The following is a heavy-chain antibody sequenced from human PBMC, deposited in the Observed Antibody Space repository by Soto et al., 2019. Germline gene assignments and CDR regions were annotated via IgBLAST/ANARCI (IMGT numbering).Heavy chain of an antibody. Sequence: SVKVSCKASGGTFSSYAIICVRQAPGQGLEWMGGIIPIFGTANYAQKFQGRVTITADESTSTAYMELSSLRFEDTAVYYCARVKPQVGVPNWFDPWGQGSLVTVSS. V-gene: IGHV1-69*13. CDR3: ARVKPQVGVPNWFDP. CDR2: IIPIFGTA. CDR1: GGTFSSYA. D-gene: IGHD2-15*01. J-gene: IGHJ5*02.